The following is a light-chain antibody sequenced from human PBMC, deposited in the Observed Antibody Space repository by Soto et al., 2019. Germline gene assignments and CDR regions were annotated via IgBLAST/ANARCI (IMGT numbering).Light chain of an antibody. CDR3: QQYGSSPIT. Sequence: ILLTQSPATMSLSPGERATLSCGASERVSSSYVAWYQMKAGLAPRLLIHDASTRASGIPDRFRGSKSGTDFTLTIRGLEPEDAALYYCQQYGSSPITFGQRTRLEIK. J-gene: IGKJ5*01. CDR1: ERVSSSY. V-gene: IGKV3D-20*01. CDR2: DAS.